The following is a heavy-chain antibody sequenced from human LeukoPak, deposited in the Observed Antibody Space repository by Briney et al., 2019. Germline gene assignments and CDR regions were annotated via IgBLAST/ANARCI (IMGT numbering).Heavy chain of an antibody. Sequence: GGSLRLSCAASGFTFSSYAMHWVRQAPGKGLEWVATISDDGSNKYYTDSVKGRFTISRDSSKNTLYLQMNSLRAEDTAVYYCARDRHSGSYYGYFDYWGQGTLVTVSS. CDR2: ISDDGSNK. V-gene: IGHV3-30-3*01. D-gene: IGHD1-26*01. CDR1: GFTFSSYA. J-gene: IGHJ4*02. CDR3: ARDRHSGSYYGYFDY.